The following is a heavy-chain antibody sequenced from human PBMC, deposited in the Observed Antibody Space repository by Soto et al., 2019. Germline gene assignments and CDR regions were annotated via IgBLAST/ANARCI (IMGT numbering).Heavy chain of an antibody. CDR1: GYTFPGYF. CDR3: ARADTGMISATLAGNSYYYGMDV. V-gene: IGHV1-2*04. Sequence: QVQLVQSGAEVKKPGASVKVSCKASGYTFPGYFMHWVRQAPGQGLEWMGWINPNSGGTNYAQKFQGWVTMTRDTSIRTAYMELSRLRSDDTAVYYCARADTGMISATLAGNSYYYGMDVWGQGATVTVSS. J-gene: IGHJ6*02. D-gene: IGHD5-18*01. CDR2: INPNSGGT.